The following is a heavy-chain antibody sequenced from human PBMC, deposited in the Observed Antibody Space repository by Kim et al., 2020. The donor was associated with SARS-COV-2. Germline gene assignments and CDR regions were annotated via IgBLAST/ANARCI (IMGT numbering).Heavy chain of an antibody. J-gene: IGHJ4*02. CDR1: GVSISSSSYY. D-gene: IGHD3-10*01. Sequence: SETLSLTCTVSGVSISSSSYYWGWIRQPPGKELEWIGSVYYIGTTYYNPSLNSRVTISVDTSKNHFSLKLTSVTAADTAVYYCARLTEVRGVMTWWGQGTLVIVSP. CDR3: ARLTEVRGVMTW. V-gene: IGHV4-39*01. CDR2: VYYIGTT.